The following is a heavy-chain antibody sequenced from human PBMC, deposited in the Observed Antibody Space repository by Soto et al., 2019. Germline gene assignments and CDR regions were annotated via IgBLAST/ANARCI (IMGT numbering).Heavy chain of an antibody. CDR1: GFTFSDYY. V-gene: IGHV3-11*01. CDR2: ISSSGSTI. D-gene: IGHD4-4*01. J-gene: IGHJ4*02. Sequence: GGSLRLSCAASGFTFSDYYMSWIRQAPGKGLEWVSYISSSGSTIYYADSVKGRFTISRDNAKNSLYLQMNSLRAEDTAVYYCARQTPTPPSTTVSQREYWGQGTLVTVSS. CDR3: ARQTPTPPSTTVSQREY.